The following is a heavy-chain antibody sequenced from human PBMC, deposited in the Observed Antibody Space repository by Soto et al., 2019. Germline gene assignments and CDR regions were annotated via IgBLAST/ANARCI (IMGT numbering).Heavy chain of an antibody. V-gene: IGHV3-30*03. J-gene: IGHJ4*02. Sequence: QVQLVESGGGVVQPGRSLRLSCAASGFTFSSYGMHWVRQAPGKGLEWVAVISYDGSNKYYADSVKGRFTISRDNSKNTLYLQMNSLRAEDTAVYYCATLHDYMDYWGQGTLVTVSS. CDR3: ATLHDYMDY. CDR1: GFTFSSYG. CDR2: ISYDGSNK.